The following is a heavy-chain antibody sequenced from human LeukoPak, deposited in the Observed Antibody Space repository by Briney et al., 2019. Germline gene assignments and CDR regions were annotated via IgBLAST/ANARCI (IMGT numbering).Heavy chain of an antibody. D-gene: IGHD3-3*01. CDR1: GGSISSSSYY. Sequence: SETLSLTCTVSGGSISSSSYYWGWIRQPPGRGLEWIGSIYYSGSTYYNPSLKSRVTISVDTSKNQFSLKLSSVTAADTAVYYCAGRYYDLWSGSKEIFDYWGQGTLVTVSS. CDR3: AGRYYDLWSGSKEIFDY. CDR2: IYYSGST. J-gene: IGHJ4*02. V-gene: IGHV4-39*01.